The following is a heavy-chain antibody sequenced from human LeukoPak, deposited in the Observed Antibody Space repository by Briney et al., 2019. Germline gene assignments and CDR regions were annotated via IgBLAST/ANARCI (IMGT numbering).Heavy chain of an antibody. V-gene: IGHV3-7*01. J-gene: IGHJ4*02. Sequence: ETLSLTCAVYGGSFSGHYWTWIRQAPGKGLEWVANIKQDGSEIYYVDSVKGRFTISRDTAKDSLYLQMNSLRAEDTAVYYCARDRGHSGYDLYDYWGQGTLVTVSS. D-gene: IGHD5-12*01. CDR1: GGSFSGHY. CDR2: IKQDGSEI. CDR3: ARDRGHSGYDLYDY.